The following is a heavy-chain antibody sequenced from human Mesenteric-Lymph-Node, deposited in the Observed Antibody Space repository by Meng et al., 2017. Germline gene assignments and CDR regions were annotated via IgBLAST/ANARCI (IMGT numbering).Heavy chain of an antibody. Sequence: LKISCAASGFTFDDYAMHWVRQAPGKGLEWVAVISYDGSNKYYADSVKGRFTISRDNSKNTLYLQMNSLRAEDTAVYYCARGPHYWGQGTLVTVSS. CDR3: ARGPHY. J-gene: IGHJ4*02. V-gene: IGHV3-30*01. CDR1: GFTFDDYA. CDR2: ISYDGSNK.